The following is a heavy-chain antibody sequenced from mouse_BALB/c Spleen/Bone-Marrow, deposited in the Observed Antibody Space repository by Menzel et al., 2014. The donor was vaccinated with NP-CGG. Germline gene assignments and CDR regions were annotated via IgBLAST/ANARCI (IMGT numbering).Heavy chain of an antibody. CDR1: GYTFTTYW. CDR2: IDPSDSYT. J-gene: IGHJ3*01. V-gene: IGHV1-69*02. Sequence: SGAEFVKPGASVKLSCKASGYTFTTYWMHWVKQRPGQGLEWIGQIDPSDSYTNYSQKFKGKATLTVEKSSSTAYMQLSSMSSDDSAVYYCARGGDNYAWFPYWGQGTLVTVSA. D-gene: IGHD1-3*01. CDR3: ARGGDNYAWFPY.